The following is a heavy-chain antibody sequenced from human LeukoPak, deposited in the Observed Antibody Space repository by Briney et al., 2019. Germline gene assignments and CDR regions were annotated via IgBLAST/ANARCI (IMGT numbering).Heavy chain of an antibody. CDR1: VFTLCSYT. CDR3: ARDYRVIAAAGTEEYYYYYGMDV. V-gene: IGHV3-23*01. J-gene: IGHJ6*02. D-gene: IGHD6-13*01. Sequence: GGSLRLSCAPSVFTLCSYTMSWVRQAPGEGLEGVSAICGSGDSTYYADSVKGRFPLSRDNPKNTLYLKKNSPRAEDTAVYCCARDYRVIAAAGTEEYYYYYGMDVWGQGTTVTVSS. CDR2: ICGSGDST.